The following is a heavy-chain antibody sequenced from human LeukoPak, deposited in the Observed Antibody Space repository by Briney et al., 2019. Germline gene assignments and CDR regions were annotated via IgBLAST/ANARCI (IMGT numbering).Heavy chain of an antibody. Sequence: GGSLRLSCAASGFTLDNVAMHWVRQAPGKGLQWVSGICWHGGLIGYADSVKGRFTISRDNAKNSLYLQMNSLRAEDTALYYCAKTYYDSSGYYAFDYWAREPWSPSPQ. D-gene: IGHD3-22*01. CDR1: GFTLDNVA. CDR2: ICWHGGLI. V-gene: IGHV3-9*01. J-gene: IGHJ4*02. CDR3: AKTYYDSSGYYAFDY.